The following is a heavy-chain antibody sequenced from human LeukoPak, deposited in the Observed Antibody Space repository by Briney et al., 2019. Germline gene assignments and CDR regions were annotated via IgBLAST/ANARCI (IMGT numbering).Heavy chain of an antibody. J-gene: IGHJ6*03. V-gene: IGHV3-74*01. Sequence: GGSLRLSCAASGFIFSSYWMHWVRQAPGKGLVWVSRINSDGSSTSYADSVKGRFTISRDNAKNTLYLQMNSLRAEDTAVYYCARSRIAAPYYMDVWGKGTTVTVSS. D-gene: IGHD6-13*01. CDR1: GFIFSSYW. CDR2: INSDGSST. CDR3: ARSRIAAPYYMDV.